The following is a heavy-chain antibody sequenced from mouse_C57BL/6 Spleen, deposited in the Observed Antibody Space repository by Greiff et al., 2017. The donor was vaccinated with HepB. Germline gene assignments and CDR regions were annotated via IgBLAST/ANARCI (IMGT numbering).Heavy chain of an antibody. CDR3: AREGNYFDY. V-gene: IGHV1-82*01. J-gene: IGHJ2*01. CDR1: GYAFSSSW. Sequence: QVQLQQSGPELVKPGASVKISCKASGYAFSSSWMNWVKQRPGKGLEWIGRIYPGDGDTNYNGKFKGKATLTADKSSSTAYMQLSSLTSEDSAVYFGAREGNYFDYWGQGTTLTVSS. CDR2: IYPGDGDT.